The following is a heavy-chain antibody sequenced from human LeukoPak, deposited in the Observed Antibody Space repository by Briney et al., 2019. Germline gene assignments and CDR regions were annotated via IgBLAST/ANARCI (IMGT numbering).Heavy chain of an antibody. CDR2: ISSSSSTI. D-gene: IGHD6-6*01. J-gene: IGHJ4*02. Sequence: GGSLRLSCAASGFTFSSYSMNWVRQAPGKGLEWVSYISSSSSTIYYADSVKGRYTISRDNAKNSLYLQMNSLRAEDTAVYCCARSSYSSSSRFDYWGQGTLVTVSS. V-gene: IGHV3-48*01. CDR1: GFTFSSYS. CDR3: ARSSYSSSSRFDY.